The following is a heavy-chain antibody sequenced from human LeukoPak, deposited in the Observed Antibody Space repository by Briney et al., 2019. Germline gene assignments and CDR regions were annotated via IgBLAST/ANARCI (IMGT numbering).Heavy chain of an antibody. CDR1: GGSISSRSFY. J-gene: IGHJ4*02. CDR2: SENS. V-gene: IGHV4-39*07. CDR3: ARDRPTYSSAYFDY. D-gene: IGHD6-19*01. Sequence: SETLSLTCTVSGGSISSRSFYWAWIRQPQGKGLEWIGNSENSNYNPSLASRLTISVDTSKNQFSLSLTSVTAADTAVYYCARDRPTYSSAYFDYWGQGILVTVSS.